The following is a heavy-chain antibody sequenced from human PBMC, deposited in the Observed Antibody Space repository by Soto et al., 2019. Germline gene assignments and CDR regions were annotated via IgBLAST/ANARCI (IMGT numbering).Heavy chain of an antibody. V-gene: IGHV1-69*13. CDR3: ARRTVRGAGFDY. CDR2: IIPIFGTA. CDR1: GCTFSSYA. Sequence: AVKVSCKASGCTFSSYAISWVRQAPGQGLEWMGGIIPIFGTANYAQKFQGRVTITADESTSTAYMELSSLRSEDTAVYYCARRTVRGAGFDYWGQGTLVTVSS. D-gene: IGHD3-10*01. J-gene: IGHJ4*02.